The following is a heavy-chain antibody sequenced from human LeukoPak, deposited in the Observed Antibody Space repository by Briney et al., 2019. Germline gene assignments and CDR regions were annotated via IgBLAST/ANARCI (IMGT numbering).Heavy chain of an antibody. Sequence: SETLSLTCTVSGYSISSGYYWGWIRQPPGKGLEWIGNIYHSGTTYYNPSLKSRVTISVDTSKNQFSLKLSSVTAADTAVYYCARAGGVGIDYWGQGTLVTVSS. CDR1: GYSISSGYY. D-gene: IGHD1-26*01. J-gene: IGHJ4*02. CDR2: IYHSGTT. V-gene: IGHV4-38-2*02. CDR3: ARAGGVGIDY.